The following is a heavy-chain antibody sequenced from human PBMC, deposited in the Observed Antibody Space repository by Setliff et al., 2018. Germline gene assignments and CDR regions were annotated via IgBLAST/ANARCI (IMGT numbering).Heavy chain of an antibody. CDR2: ISASGGST. D-gene: IGHD3-10*01. CDR1: GFTFGDFA. V-gene: IGHV3-23*01. Sequence: GGSLRLSCAASGFTFGDFAMTWVRQAPGKGLEWVSGISASGGSTFFADSVKGRFIISRDNVKNTLYLQMNSLRVEDPAVYYCAKYMHYYASGDFSDYGFDIWGQGTMVTVSS. J-gene: IGHJ3*02. CDR3: AKYMHYYASGDFSDYGFDI.